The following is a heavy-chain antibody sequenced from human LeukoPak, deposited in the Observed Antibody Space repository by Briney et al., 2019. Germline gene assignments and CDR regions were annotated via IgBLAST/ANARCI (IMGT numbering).Heavy chain of an antibody. CDR3: ARANTIVGAFFDY. CDR1: GGTFSSYA. J-gene: IGHJ4*02. Sequence: ASVKVSCKASGGTFSSYAISWLRQAPGQGLEWIGRIIPIFGTANYAQKFQGRVTITTDESTSTAYMELSSLRSEDTAVYYCARANTIVGAFFDYWGQGTLVTVSS. D-gene: IGHD1-26*01. V-gene: IGHV1-69*05. CDR2: IIPIFGTA.